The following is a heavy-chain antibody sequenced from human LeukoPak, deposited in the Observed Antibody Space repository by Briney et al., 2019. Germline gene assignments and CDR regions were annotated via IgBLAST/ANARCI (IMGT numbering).Heavy chain of an antibody. J-gene: IGHJ3*02. CDR3: ARRSHPTTALAGGAFDI. CDR1: GGSISSGDYY. Sequence: NASETLSLTCTVSGGSISSGDYYWSWIRQPPGKGLEWIGYIYYSGSTYYNPSLKSRVTILIDTSKNQFSLKLSSVTAADTAVYYCARRSHPTTALAGGAFDIWGQGTMVTVSS. CDR2: IYYSGST. D-gene: IGHD4-17*01. V-gene: IGHV4-30-4*01.